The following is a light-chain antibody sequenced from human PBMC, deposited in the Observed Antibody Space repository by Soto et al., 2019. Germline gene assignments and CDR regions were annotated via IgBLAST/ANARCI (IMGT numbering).Light chain of an antibody. Sequence: QSALTQPASGSGSPGQTITISCTGTSSDVGGYNYVSWYQQHPGKAPKLMIYEVSNRPSGVSNRFSGSKSGNTASLTISGLQAEDEAYYYCSSYTSSSIHYVFGTGTKLTVL. CDR1: SSDVGGYNY. J-gene: IGLJ1*01. V-gene: IGLV2-14*01. CDR2: EVS. CDR3: SSYTSSSIHYV.